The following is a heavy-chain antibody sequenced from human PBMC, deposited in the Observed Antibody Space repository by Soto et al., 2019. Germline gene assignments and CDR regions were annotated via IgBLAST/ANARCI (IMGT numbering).Heavy chain of an antibody. CDR1: GFTFSAYN. CDR3: ASHYGDNGWFDP. Sequence: GGSLRLSCAASGFTFSAYNMNWFRKPPGKGLEWVSSITSSSSSIYYADSLKGRFTISRDNAKNSLYLQMNSLRAEDTAVYYCASHYGDNGWFDPWGQGTLVTVSS. D-gene: IGHD4-17*01. V-gene: IGHV3-21*06. J-gene: IGHJ5*02. CDR2: ITSSSSSI.